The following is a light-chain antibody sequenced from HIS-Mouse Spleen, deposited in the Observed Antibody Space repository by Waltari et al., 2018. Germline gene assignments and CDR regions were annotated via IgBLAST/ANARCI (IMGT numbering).Light chain of an antibody. J-gene: IGLJ2*01. CDR2: GNS. Sequence: QSVLTQPPSVSGAPGQSVTISCSGSSSNIGAGYDVHSYQPLPGTAPKLLIYGNSNRPSGVPDRFSGSKSGTSASLAITGLQAEDEADYYCQSYDSSLSGVVFGGGTKLTVL. CDR3: QSYDSSLSGVV. CDR1: SSNIGAGYD. V-gene: IGLV1-40*01.